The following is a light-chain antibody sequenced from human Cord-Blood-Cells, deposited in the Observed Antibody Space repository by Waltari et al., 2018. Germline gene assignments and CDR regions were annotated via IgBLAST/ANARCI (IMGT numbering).Light chain of an antibody. J-gene: IGLJ1*01. CDR2: GKN. Sequence: SSELTQDPAVSVALGQTVRITCQGDSLRSYYASWYQQKPGQAPVLVIYGKNNRPSGIPDRFSGSSSGNTASLTITGDQAEDEADYYCNSRDSSGNVFGTGTKVTVL. CDR1: SLRSYY. V-gene: IGLV3-19*01. CDR3: NSRDSSGNV.